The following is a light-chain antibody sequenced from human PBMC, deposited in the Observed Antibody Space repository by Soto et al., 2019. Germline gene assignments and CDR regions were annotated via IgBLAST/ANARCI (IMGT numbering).Light chain of an antibody. J-gene: IGKJ1*01. Sequence: EIVLTQSPGTLSLSTGERATLSCRASQSVSSSYLAWYQQKPGQAPRLLIYGASSRATGIPDRFSGSGSGTDFNLNISRLEPEDVAVYYCQQYGSSPWTFGQGTKVEIK. CDR1: QSVSSSY. CDR2: GAS. CDR3: QQYGSSPWT. V-gene: IGKV3-20*01.